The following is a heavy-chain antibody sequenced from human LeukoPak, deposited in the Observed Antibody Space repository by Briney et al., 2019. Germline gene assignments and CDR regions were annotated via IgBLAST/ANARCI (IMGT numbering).Heavy chain of an antibody. CDR2: IYYSGST. D-gene: IGHD6-13*01. Sequence: PSETLSLTCTVSGGSISSYYWSWIRQPPGKGLEWIGYIYYSGSTNYNPSLKSRVTISVDTSKNQFSLKLSSVTAADTAVYYCAREGSSSWYRWFDPWGQGTLVTVSS. CDR1: GGSISSYY. CDR3: AREGSSSWYRWFDP. J-gene: IGHJ5*02. V-gene: IGHV4-59*12.